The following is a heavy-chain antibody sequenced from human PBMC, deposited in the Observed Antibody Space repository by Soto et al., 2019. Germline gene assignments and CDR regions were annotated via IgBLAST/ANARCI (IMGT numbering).Heavy chain of an antibody. V-gene: IGHV4-59*01. CDR3: ARAYGGYADY. CDR2: IYYSGST. J-gene: IGHJ4*02. Sequence: QVQLQESGPGLVKPSETLSLTCTVSGGSISSYYWSWIRQPPGKGLEWIGYIYYSGSTNYNPSLRSRVTISVDPSKNQFSLKLSSVTAADTAVYYCARAYGGYADYWGQGALVTVSS. D-gene: IGHD5-12*01. CDR1: GGSISSYY.